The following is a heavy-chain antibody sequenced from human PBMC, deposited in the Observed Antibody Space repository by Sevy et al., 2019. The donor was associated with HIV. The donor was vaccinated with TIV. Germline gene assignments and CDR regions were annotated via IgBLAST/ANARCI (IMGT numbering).Heavy chain of an antibody. CDR1: GDSISSSSYY. J-gene: IGHJ5*02. CDR3: ATNGCSGGSCYSGWFDP. V-gene: IGHV4-39*01. CDR2: IYYSGST. Sequence: SETLSLTCTVSGDSISSSSYYWGWIRQPPGKGLEWIGSIYYSGSTYYNPSLKSRVTISVDTSKNQFSLKLSSVTAADTAVYYCATNGCSGGSCYSGWFDPWGQGTLVTVSS. D-gene: IGHD2-15*01.